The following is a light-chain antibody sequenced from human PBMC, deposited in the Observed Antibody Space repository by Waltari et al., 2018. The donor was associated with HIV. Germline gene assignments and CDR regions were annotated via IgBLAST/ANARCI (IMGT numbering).Light chain of an antibody. J-gene: IGLJ2*01. Sequence: QSALTQPASVSGSPGQSITISCTGTSSDVGGYNYVSWYQQQPGKAPKLMIYDVSNRTSGVLNRFSGSKSGNTASLTISGLQASDEADYYCSSYTSSSTLAFGGGTKLTVL. CDR3: SSYTSSSTLA. CDR2: DVS. CDR1: SSDVGGYNY. V-gene: IGLV2-14*03.